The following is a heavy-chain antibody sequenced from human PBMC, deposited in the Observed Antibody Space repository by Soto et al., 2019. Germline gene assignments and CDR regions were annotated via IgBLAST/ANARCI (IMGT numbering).Heavy chain of an antibody. V-gene: IGHV3-72*01. CDR3: DSPYGTDAFDI. D-gene: IGHD4-17*01. J-gene: IGHJ3*02. CDR2: TRNKANSYTT. Sequence: PGGSLRLSCAASGFTFSDHYMDWVRQAPGKGLEWVGRTRNKANSYTTEYAASVKGRFTISRDDSKNSLYLQMNSLKTEDTAVYYCDSPYGTDAFDIWGQGTMVTVSS. CDR1: GFTFSDHY.